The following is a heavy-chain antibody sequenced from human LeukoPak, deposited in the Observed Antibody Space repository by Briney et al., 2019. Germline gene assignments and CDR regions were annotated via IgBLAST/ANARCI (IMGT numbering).Heavy chain of an antibody. V-gene: IGHV3-23*01. D-gene: IGHD2-2*01. Sequence: GGSLRLSCAASGFTFSAYGMSWVRQSPRKGLEWVSGVSGAHGTTYYADSVKGRFTISRDNSKSTLYLQMNNLRAEDTAVYYCAKHWSYCSTTSCFFNYYYYYMDVWGKGTTVTVSS. CDR2: VSGAHGTT. CDR3: AKHWSYCSTTSCFFNYYYYYMDV. J-gene: IGHJ6*03. CDR1: GFTFSAYG.